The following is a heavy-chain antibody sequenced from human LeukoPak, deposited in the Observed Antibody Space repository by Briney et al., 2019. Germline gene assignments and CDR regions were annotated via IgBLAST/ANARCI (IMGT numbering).Heavy chain of an antibody. J-gene: IGHJ4*02. CDR3: AKIVRATGTDS. CDR1: GFSFGTYG. D-gene: IGHD1/OR15-1a*01. CDR2: IGSSGGST. Sequence: GGSLRLSYAASGFSFGTYGMSWVRQAPGKGLEWVAAIGSSGGSTYYADSVTGRFTVSRDNGNNTLYLQMNALRAEDTASYYCAKIVRATGTDSWGQGTLVTVSS. V-gene: IGHV3-23*01.